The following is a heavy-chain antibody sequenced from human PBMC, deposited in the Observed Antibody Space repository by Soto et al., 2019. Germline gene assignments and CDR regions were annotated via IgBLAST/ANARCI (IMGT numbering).Heavy chain of an antibody. CDR3: ARTYYDYIWGSYPYYMDV. CDR2: IYHSGST. V-gene: IGHV4-4*02. J-gene: IGHJ6*03. Sequence: QVQLQESGPGLVKPSGTLSLTCAVSSGSISSSNWWSWVRQPPGKGLERIGEIYHSGSTNYHPSLKSRVTVPVDRSRNQLSLKLSSVTAADTAVYDCARTYYDYIWGSYPYYMDVWGKGTTVTVSS. D-gene: IGHD3-16*02. CDR1: SGSISSSNW.